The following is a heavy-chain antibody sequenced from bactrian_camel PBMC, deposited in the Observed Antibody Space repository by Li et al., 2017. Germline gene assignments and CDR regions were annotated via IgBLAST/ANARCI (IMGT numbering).Heavy chain of an antibody. J-gene: IGHJ6*01. CDR1: GYTSSSVYQGWC. D-gene: IGHD2*01. V-gene: IGHV3S6*01. Sequence: HVQLVESGGGSVQVGGSLRLSCEASGYTSSSVYQGWCMGWFRQAPGKEREGVASIYIPGDGKYLSDSVKGRFTVSGDNSKSTLSLEMNTLKLDDTAIYYCAADHICPQHSRSGVYYAPEAHEFRYWGQGTQVTVS. CDR2: IYIPGDGK. CDR3: AADHICPQHSRSGVYYAPEAHEFRY.